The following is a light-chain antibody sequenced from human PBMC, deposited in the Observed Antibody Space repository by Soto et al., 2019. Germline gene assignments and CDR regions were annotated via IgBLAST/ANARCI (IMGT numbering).Light chain of an antibody. Sequence: DIVMTQSPLSLPVTPGEPASISCRSSQRLLHSNGNNYLDWYLQKPEQSPQLLIYLGSSRASGVPDRISGSGSGTDFTLKINRVEAEDVGVYYCMQALQTPYTFGQGTKLEIK. V-gene: IGKV2-28*01. CDR2: LGS. CDR1: QRLLHSNGNNY. CDR3: MQALQTPYT. J-gene: IGKJ2*01.